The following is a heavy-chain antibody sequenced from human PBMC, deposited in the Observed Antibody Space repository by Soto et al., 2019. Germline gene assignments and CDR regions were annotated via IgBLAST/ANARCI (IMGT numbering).Heavy chain of an antibody. CDR3: ARDRRIAVAGLNWFDP. J-gene: IGHJ5*02. D-gene: IGHD6-19*01. V-gene: IGHV1-2*02. CDR1: GYTFTGYY. Sequence: GASVKVSCKASGYTFTGYYMHWVRQAPGQGLEWMCCINPNSGDTNYVQKFQGRVTMTRDTSISTAYMELSRLRSDDTAVYYCARDRRIAVAGLNWFDPRGQGTLVTVSS. CDR2: INPNSGDT.